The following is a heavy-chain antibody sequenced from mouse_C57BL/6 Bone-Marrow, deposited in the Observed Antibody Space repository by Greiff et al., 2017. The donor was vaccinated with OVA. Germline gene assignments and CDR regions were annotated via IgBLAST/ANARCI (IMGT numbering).Heavy chain of an antibody. V-gene: IGHV1-61*01. D-gene: IGHD1-1*01. J-gene: IGHJ2*01. Sequence: VQLQQPGAELVRPGSSVKLSCKASGYTFTSYWMDWVKQRPGQGLEWIGKIYPSDSETHYNQKFKDKAKLTVDKSSSTAYIKLSSLTSEDSAVYYCARTYYGSSPLGYWGQGTTLTVAS. CDR1: GYTFTSYW. CDR3: ARTYYGSSPLGY. CDR2: IYPSDSET.